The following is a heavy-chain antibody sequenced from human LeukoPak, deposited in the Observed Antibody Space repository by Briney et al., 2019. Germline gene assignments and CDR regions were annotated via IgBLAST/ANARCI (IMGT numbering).Heavy chain of an antibody. CDR1: GFTFSTFG. Sequence: PGWSLRLSCAASGFTFSTFGMHWVRQAPGKGLEWVAFISYDGSNKYYADSVKGRFIISRDNSKSTLYLQMNSLRGEDTAVYFCAREGQMYYFDYWGQGTLVTVSS. V-gene: IGHV3-30*03. CDR3: AREGQMYYFDY. D-gene: IGHD5-24*01. J-gene: IGHJ4*02. CDR2: ISYDGSNK.